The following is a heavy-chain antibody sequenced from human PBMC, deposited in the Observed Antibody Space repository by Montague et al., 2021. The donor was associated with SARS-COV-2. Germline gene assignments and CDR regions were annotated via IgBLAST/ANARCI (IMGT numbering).Heavy chain of an antibody. D-gene: IGHD4-23*01. V-gene: IGHV4-59*01. Sequence: SETLSLTCTVSGGSITGYYWSWLRRSPGKGLEWIAYIYYRGTVNYNPSLGSRVTISTDTSKNQLSLMVNSVTAADTAVYYCARDHPYGGPRGAYDIWGQGTVVTVSS. CDR2: IYYRGTV. CDR3: ARDHPYGGPRGAYDI. CDR1: GGSITGYY. J-gene: IGHJ3*02.